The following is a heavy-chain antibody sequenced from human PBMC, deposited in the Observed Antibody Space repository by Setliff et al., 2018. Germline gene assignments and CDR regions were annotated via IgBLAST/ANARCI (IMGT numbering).Heavy chain of an antibody. Sequence: SETLSLTCTVSGGSISTYYWSWIRQPPEKDLEWIAYIHYSGSTNQNPSLKSRVTISVDTSKNQFSLKLSSVTAADTAVYYCAMVRGVTRDYWGQGTLVTVSS. CDR3: AMVRGVTRDY. J-gene: IGHJ4*02. CDR2: IHYSGST. CDR1: GGSISTYY. D-gene: IGHD3-10*01. V-gene: IGHV4-59*08.